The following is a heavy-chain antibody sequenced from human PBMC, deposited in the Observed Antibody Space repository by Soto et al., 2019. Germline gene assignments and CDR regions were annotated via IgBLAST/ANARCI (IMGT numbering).Heavy chain of an antibody. CDR2: INTYNGNT. CDR1: GYTFNNYG. CDR3: ARDADDSSGYF. Sequence: ASVKVSCKASGYTFNNYGISWVRQAPGQGFEWMGWINTYNGNTNYQQKFQDRVTLTADTPTSTAYMQLRSLRSDDTAVYYCARDADDSSGYFWGAGSLVTVSS. D-gene: IGHD3-22*01. V-gene: IGHV1-18*01. J-gene: IGHJ4*02.